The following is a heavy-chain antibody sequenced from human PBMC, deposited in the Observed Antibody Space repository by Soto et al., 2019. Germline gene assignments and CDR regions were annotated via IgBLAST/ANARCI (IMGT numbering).Heavy chain of an antibody. V-gene: IGHV1-2*04. CDR3: ARDRSSGWGYDY. CDR1: GYTFTGYY. J-gene: IGHJ4*02. Sequence: ASVKVSCKASGYTFTGYYMHWVRQAPGQGLEWMGWINPNSGGTNYAQKFQGWVTMTRGTSISTAYMELSRLRSDDTAVYYCARDRSSGWGYDYWGQGTLVTVSS. CDR2: INPNSGGT. D-gene: IGHD6-19*01.